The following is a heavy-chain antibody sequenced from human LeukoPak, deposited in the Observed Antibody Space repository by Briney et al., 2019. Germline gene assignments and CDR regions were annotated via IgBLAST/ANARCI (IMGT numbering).Heavy chain of an antibody. CDR3: AKAFRGSWYGWFDP. V-gene: IGHV3-23*01. CDR1: GFTLSSYG. Sequence: GGSLSLSCGASGFTLSSYGMHWVRQAGGEGVGWVSTISGSGDGTYNADSVKRRSTISKDNSKNTLQLQMIRLRVEDTAVYYCAKAFRGSWYGWFDPWGQGTLVTVSS. J-gene: IGHJ5*02. D-gene: IGHD6-13*01. CDR2: ISGSGDGT.